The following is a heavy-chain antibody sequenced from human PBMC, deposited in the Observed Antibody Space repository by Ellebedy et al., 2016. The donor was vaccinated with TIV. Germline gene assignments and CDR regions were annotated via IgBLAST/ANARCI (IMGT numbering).Heavy chain of an antibody. J-gene: IGHJ6*02. CDR1: GGSISSGDYY. Sequence: MPSETLSLTCTVSGGSISSGDYYWNWIRQHPGKGLEWIGYIYYSGSTYYNPSLESRVTISLDTSKNQFSLRLSSVTAADTAVYYCARCHYDILTGLPSGMDVWGQGTTVTVSS. CDR3: ARCHYDILTGLPSGMDV. D-gene: IGHD3-9*01. V-gene: IGHV4-31*03. CDR2: IYYSGST.